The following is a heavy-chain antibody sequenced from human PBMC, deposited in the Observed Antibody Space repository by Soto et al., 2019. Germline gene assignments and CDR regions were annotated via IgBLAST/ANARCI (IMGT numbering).Heavy chain of an antibody. V-gene: IGHV4-39*01. J-gene: IGHJ5*02. D-gene: IGHD4-17*01. CDR3: PRHGERTIRSLNCFDP. Sequence: SETLSLTCTVSGGSISSSSYCWGWIRQPPGKGLEWIGSIYYSGSTYYNPSLKSRVTISVDTSKNQFSLKLSSVTAADTAVYYCPRHGERTIRSLNCFDPCGQGTLVNVSS. CDR1: GGSISSSSYC. CDR2: IYYSGST.